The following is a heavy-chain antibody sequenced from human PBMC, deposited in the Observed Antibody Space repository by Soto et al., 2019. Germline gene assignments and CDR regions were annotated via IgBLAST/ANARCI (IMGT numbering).Heavy chain of an antibody. CDR3: ARSYDILTGHNWFDP. D-gene: IGHD3-9*01. Sequence: SETLSLTCTVSGGSISSYYWSWIRQPPGKGLEWIGYIYYSGSTNYNPSLKSRVTISVDTSKNQFSLKLSSVTAADTAVYYCARSYDILTGHNWFDPWGQGTLVTVFS. CDR2: IYYSGST. CDR1: GGSISSYY. V-gene: IGHV4-59*01. J-gene: IGHJ5*02.